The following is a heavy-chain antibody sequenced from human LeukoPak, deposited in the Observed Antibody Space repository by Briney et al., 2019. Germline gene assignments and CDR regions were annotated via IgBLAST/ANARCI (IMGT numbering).Heavy chain of an antibody. CDR1: GYTLTELS. CDR3: ATDAGREFLEWLRLDV. V-gene: IGHV1-24*01. Sequence: GASVKVSCKVSGYTLTELSMHWVRQAPGKGLEWMGGFDPEDGETIYAQKFQGRVTMTEDTSTDTAYMELSSLRSEDTAVYYCATDAGREFLEWLRLDVWGKGTTVTVSS. CDR2: FDPEDGET. J-gene: IGHJ6*04. D-gene: IGHD3-3*01.